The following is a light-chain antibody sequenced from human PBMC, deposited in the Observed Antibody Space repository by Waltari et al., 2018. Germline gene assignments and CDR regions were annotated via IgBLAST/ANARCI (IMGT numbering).Light chain of an antibody. CDR1: SSDVGYYTS. CDR2: DVS. V-gene: IGLV2-11*01. CDR3: CSSESTNTVVL. J-gene: IGLJ2*01. Sequence: HSALTQPRSVSRCPGQSVTIPCTGNSSDVGYYTSTSLYQHHPPKPPKLLIYDVSKRPSGVPDRFSGSRSGNTAFLTISGLQAEDEADYYCCSSESTNTVVLFGGGTKLTVL.